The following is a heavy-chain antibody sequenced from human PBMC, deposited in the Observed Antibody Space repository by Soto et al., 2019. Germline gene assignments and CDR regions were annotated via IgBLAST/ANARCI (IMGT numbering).Heavy chain of an antibody. CDR1: GFTFDDYA. Sequence: SLRLSCAASGFTFDDYAMHWVRQAPGKGLEWVSGISWNSGSIGYADSVKGRFTISRDNAKNSLYLQMNSLRAEDTALYYCAKDMEGGLGYCSSTSCYASYMDVWGKGTTVTVS. J-gene: IGHJ6*03. V-gene: IGHV3-9*01. CDR2: ISWNSGSI. D-gene: IGHD2-2*01. CDR3: AKDMEGGLGYCSSTSCYASYMDV.